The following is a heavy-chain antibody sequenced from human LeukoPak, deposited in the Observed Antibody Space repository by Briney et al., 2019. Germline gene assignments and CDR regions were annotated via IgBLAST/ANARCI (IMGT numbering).Heavy chain of an antibody. CDR1: GFTFSSYS. V-gene: IGHV3-21*01. D-gene: IGHD3-16*01. J-gene: IGHJ6*03. CDR2: ISSSSSYI. Sequence: GGSLRLSCAASGFTFSSYSMNWVRQAPGKGLEWVSSISSSSSYIYYADSVKGRFTISRGNAKNSLYLQMNSLRAEDTAVYYCARGGEGHYYYYYMDVWGKGTTVTISS. CDR3: ARGGEGHYYYYYMDV.